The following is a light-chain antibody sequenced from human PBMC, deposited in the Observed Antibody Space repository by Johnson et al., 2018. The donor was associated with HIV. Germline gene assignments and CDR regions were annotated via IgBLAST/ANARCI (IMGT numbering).Light chain of an antibody. CDR3: ATWDTSLSAGGV. CDR2: ENT. V-gene: IGLV1-51*02. CDR1: SSNIGNNY. Sequence: QSVLTQPPSVSAAPGQKVTISCSGSSSNIGNNYVSWYQQVPGTAPKLLIYENTNRPSGIPDRFSGSKSGTSATLGITGLQTGDEADYYCATWDTSLSAGGVFGTGTKVTVL. J-gene: IGLJ1*01.